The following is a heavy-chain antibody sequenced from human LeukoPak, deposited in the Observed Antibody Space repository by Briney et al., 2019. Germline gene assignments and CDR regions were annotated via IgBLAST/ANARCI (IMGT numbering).Heavy chain of an antibody. D-gene: IGHD2-21*02. CDR1: GYSFPSYW. J-gene: IGHJ6*02. CDR3: ARQRVVVTAIRGYYYYYGMDV. CDR2: IFTGDYDT. Sequence: GEALKTLRKGSGYSFPSYWFARVRQMSGKGLEWMGIIFTGDYDTRYSPFFQGQVAIAADKSISTAYLQWSSLKASDTAMYYCARQRVVVTAIRGYYYYYGMDVWGQGTTVTVSS. V-gene: IGHV5-51*01.